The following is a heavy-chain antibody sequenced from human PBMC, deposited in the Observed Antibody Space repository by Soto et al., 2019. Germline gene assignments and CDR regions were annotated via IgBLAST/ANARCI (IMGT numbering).Heavy chain of an antibody. J-gene: IGHJ5*02. CDR3: ARVPLLWFGELLIGWFDP. CDR2: INHSGST. Sequence: SETLSLTCAVYGGSFSGYYWSWIRQPPGKGLEWIGEINHSGSTNYNPSLKSRVTISVDTSKNQFSLKLSSVTAADTAVYYCARVPLLWFGELLIGWFDPWGQGTLVTVSS. D-gene: IGHD3-10*01. V-gene: IGHV4-34*01. CDR1: GGSFSGYY.